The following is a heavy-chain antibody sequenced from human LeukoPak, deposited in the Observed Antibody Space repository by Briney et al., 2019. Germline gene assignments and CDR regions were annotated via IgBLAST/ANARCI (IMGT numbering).Heavy chain of an antibody. CDR2: INPNSGGT. V-gene: IGHV1-2*06. CDR3: ARDLPSPTISVADDY. CDR1: GYTFTGYY. Sequence: GALVKVSCRASGYTFTGYYMFWLRQAPGQGLELMGRINPNSGGTNYAQKFQGRVTMTRDTSITTAYMELSSLRSDDTAVYYCARDLPSPTISVADDYWGQGTLVTVSS. J-gene: IGHJ4*02. D-gene: IGHD6-19*01.